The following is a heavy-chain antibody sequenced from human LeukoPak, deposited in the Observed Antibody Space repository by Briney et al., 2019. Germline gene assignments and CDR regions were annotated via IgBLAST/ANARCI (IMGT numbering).Heavy chain of an antibody. CDR2: IYYSGST. CDR3: ARDRMVRGVTYYYMDV. V-gene: IGHV4-31*03. J-gene: IGHJ6*03. CDR1: GGSISSGGYY. D-gene: IGHD3-10*01. Sequence: SETLSLTCTVSGGSISSGGYYWSWIRQHPGKGLEWIGYIYYSGSTYYNPSLKSRVTISVDTSKNQFSLKLSSVTAADTAVYYCARDRMVRGVTYYYMDVWGKGTTVTVSS.